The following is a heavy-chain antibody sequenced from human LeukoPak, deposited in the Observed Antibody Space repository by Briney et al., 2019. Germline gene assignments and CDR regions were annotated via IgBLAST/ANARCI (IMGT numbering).Heavy chain of an antibody. CDR2: IYHSGST. CDR1: GYSISSGYY. V-gene: IGHV4-38-2*01. J-gene: IGHJ4*02. CDR3: ASASPGRSYYYDSSGYFDY. Sequence: SETLSLTCAVSGYSISSGYYWGWIRQPPGKGLEWIGSIYHSGSTYYNPSLKSRVTISVDTSKNQFSQKLSSVTAADTAVYYCASASPGRSYYYDSSGYFDYWGQGTLVTVSS. D-gene: IGHD3-22*01.